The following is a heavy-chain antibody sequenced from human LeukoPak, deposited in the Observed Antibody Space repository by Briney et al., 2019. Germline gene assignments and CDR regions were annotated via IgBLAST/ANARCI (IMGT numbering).Heavy chain of an antibody. CDR3: ARDTTNYDFWSRYEYYFDY. CDR1: GFTFSSYS. Sequence: PGGSLRLSCAASGFTFSSYSMNLVRQAPGKGLEWVSSISSSSSYIYYADSVKGRFTISRDNAKNSLYLQMNSLRAEDTAVYYCARDTTNYDFWSRYEYYFDYWGQGTLVTVSS. J-gene: IGHJ4*02. CDR2: ISSSSSYI. D-gene: IGHD3-3*01. V-gene: IGHV3-21*01.